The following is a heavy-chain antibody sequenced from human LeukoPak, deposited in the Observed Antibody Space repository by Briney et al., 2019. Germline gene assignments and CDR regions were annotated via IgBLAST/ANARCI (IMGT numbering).Heavy chain of an antibody. CDR1: GFSFSAYG. CDR2: IWYDGSKK. Sequence: PGRSLRLSCAASGFSFSAYGMHWVRQAPGKGLEWVAVIWYDGSKKYYADSVKGRFTISRDNSKNTVDLQMNSLRAEDTAVYYCARDDGTDSFDCWGRGTLVTVSS. J-gene: IGHJ4*02. CDR3: ARDDGTDSFDC. V-gene: IGHV3-33*01. D-gene: IGHD1-1*01.